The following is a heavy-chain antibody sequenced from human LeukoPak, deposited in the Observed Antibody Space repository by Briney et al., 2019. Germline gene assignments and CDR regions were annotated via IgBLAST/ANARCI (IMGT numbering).Heavy chain of an antibody. CDR3: ARGYCSGGSCYQDAFDI. CDR2: IYHSGST. Sequence: ASETLSLTCTVSGYSISDGYYWAWIRQPPGKGLEWIGSIYHSGSTYYNPSLRSRVTISVDTSKNQFSLKLSSVAAADTAVYYCARGYCSGGSCYQDAFDIWGQGTMVTVSS. J-gene: IGHJ3*02. V-gene: IGHV4-38-2*02. D-gene: IGHD2-15*01. CDR1: GYSISDGYY.